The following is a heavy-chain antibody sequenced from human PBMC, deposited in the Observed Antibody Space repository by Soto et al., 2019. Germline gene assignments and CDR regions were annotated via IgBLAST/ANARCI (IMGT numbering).Heavy chain of an antibody. V-gene: IGHV1-18*01. CDR2: ISAHNGNT. Sequence: QVHLVQSGAEVKKPGASVKVSCNGSGYAFTTYSITWVRQAPGQGLEWMGWISAHNGNTNCAQKLQGRVTGTRDTSTGSAYMELRSLRSDDTAVYYCARGRYGDYWGQGALVTVSS. J-gene: IGHJ4*02. CDR1: GYAFTTYS. CDR3: ARGRYGDY. D-gene: IGHD1-1*01.